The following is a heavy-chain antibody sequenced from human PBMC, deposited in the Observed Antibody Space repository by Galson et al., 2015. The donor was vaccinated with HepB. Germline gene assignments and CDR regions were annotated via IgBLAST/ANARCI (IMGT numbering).Heavy chain of an antibody. CDR3: AKDPYLYHALAGNMAGFDY. V-gene: IGHV3-30*18. D-gene: IGHD6-19*01. J-gene: IGHJ4*02. CDR2: ISYDGRNK. CDR1: GVTFSNYG. Sequence: SLRLSCAASGVTFSNYGFHWVRQAPGKGLEWVPVISYDGRNKHYADSVKGRFTISRDNSENMVYLQMNSLRAEDTALYYCAKDPYLYHALAGNMAGFDYWGQGTLVTVSS.